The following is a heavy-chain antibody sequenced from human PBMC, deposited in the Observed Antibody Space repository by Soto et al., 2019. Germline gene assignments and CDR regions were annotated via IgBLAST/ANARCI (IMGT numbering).Heavy chain of an antibody. Sequence: GASVKVSCKASGFTFTSSAVQWVRQARGQRLEWIGWIVVGSGNTNYAQKFQERVTITRDMSTSTAYMELSSLRSEDTAVYYCAAGRITIFGVVSLWGQGTLVTVSS. D-gene: IGHD3-3*01. CDR3: AAGRITIFGVVSL. J-gene: IGHJ4*02. CDR1: GFTFTSSA. CDR2: IVVGSGNT. V-gene: IGHV1-58*01.